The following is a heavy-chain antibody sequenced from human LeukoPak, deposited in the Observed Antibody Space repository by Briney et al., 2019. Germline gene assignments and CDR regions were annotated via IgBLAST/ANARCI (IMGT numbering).Heavy chain of an antibody. CDR1: GFTFSNSA. D-gene: IGHD6-19*01. CDR2: LSGSGITT. Sequence: GGSLRLSCAASGFTFSNSAMSWVRQAPGKGLEWVSTLSGSGITTYYADSVKGRFTISRGNSKNTLYLQMNSLRAEDTAVYYCAKGIYNRGWSYFYYWGHGTLVTVSS. J-gene: IGHJ4*01. CDR3: AKGIYNRGWSYFYY. V-gene: IGHV3-23*01.